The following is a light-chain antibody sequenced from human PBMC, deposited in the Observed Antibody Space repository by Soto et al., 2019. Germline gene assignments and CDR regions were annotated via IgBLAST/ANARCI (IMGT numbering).Light chain of an antibody. CDR2: YDS. V-gene: IGLV3-21*04. CDR1: NIGTKS. J-gene: IGLJ2*01. Sequence: SYELTQSPSVSVAPGKTARITCGGDNIGTKSMHWYQQKPGQAPVLVIYYDSDRPSGIPERFSGSNSGNTATLTISRVEAGDEADYYCHLWDGSAAVVFGGGTKLTVL. CDR3: HLWDGSAAVV.